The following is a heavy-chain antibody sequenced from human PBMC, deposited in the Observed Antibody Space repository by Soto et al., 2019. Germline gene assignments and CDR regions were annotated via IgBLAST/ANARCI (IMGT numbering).Heavy chain of an antibody. Sequence: GGSLRLSCAASGFTSSSYWMSWVRQAPGKGLEWVANIKQDGREKYYVDSVKGRFTISRDNAKNTLYLQLNSLRVDDTAVYYCARTAWVYYFDYWGQGTLVTVSS. CDR3: ARTAWVYYFDY. CDR2: IKQDGREK. J-gene: IGHJ4*02. V-gene: IGHV3-7*01. D-gene: IGHD2-8*01. CDR1: GFTSSSYW.